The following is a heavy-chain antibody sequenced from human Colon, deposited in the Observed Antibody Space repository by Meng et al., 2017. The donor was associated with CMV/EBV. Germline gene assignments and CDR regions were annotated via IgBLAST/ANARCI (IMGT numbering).Heavy chain of an antibody. V-gene: IGHV5-51*01. D-gene: IGHD6-6*01. CDR2: IYPADSDT. CDR1: GYIFTSYW. J-gene: IGHJ4*02. Sequence: GESLKISCKTSGYIFTSYWVGWVRQMPGKGLEWMGIIYPADSDTRYSPSFQGQVTFSVDKSIDTAYLEWSSLKASDTAMYYCAKSLLVLPASVRPNHFDSWGQGTLVTVSS. CDR3: AKSLLVLPASVRPNHFDS.